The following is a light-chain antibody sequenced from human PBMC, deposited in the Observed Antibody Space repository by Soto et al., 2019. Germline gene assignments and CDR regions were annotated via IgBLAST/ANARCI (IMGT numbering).Light chain of an antibody. CDR2: EVH. CDR3: SSFSGSSTAYD. Sequence: QSVLTQPASVSGSPGQSITISCTGTSTDVGGYTYVSWYQQHQGTAPKLMIFEVHGRPSGVSDRFSGSKSGNTASLSISGLQPEDEADYYCSSFSGSSTAYDCRPGTKVKVL. CDR1: STDVGGYTY. V-gene: IGLV2-14*01. J-gene: IGLJ1*01.